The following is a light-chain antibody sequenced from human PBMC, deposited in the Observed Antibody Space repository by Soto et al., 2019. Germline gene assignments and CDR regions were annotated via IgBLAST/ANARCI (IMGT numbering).Light chain of an antibody. J-gene: IGKJ2*01. CDR2: GAS. CDR1: QSVTSSY. Sequence: EIVLTQSPGTLSLSPGERATLSCRASQSVTSSYLAWYQQRPGQAPRLLIYGASFRATGIPDRFSGSGSGTDFTLTISRLETEDFEVYYCQQYGSYPYTFGQGTKLEIK. CDR3: QQYGSYPYT. V-gene: IGKV3-20*01.